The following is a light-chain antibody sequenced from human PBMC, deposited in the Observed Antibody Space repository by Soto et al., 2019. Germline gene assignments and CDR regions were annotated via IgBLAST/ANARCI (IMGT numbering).Light chain of an antibody. J-gene: IGKJ1*01. Sequence: DIVMTQSPLSLPVILGEPASISCWSSQSLLYSNGYNYLDWYLQKPGQSPELLIFLGSSLASGDHDRCTGSGSGTDFPRTISRVEAEDVGFYYCMQALQAPLTFGQGTRLEIK. V-gene: IGKV2-28*01. CDR2: LGS. CDR1: QSLLYSNGYNY. CDR3: MQALQAPLT.